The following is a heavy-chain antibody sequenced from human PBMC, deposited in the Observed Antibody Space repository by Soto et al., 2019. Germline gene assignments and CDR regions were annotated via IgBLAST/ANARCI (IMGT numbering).Heavy chain of an antibody. D-gene: IGHD6-19*01. Sequence: SATRSLTCTVSGGSISSSSYYWGWIRQPPGKGLEWIGSIYYSGSTYYNPSLKSRVTISVDTSKNQFSLKLSSVTAADTAVYYCATTPWLGPYDYCYGMDVWGQGTTVTVSS. CDR1: GGSISSSSYY. V-gene: IGHV4-39*01. CDR3: ATTPWLGPYDYCYGMDV. J-gene: IGHJ6*02. CDR2: IYYSGST.